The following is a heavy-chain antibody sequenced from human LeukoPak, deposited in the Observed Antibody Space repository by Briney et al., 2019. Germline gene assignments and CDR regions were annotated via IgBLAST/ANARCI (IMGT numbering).Heavy chain of an antibody. CDR2: MYYSGTT. J-gene: IGHJ3*02. CDR3: ARDVTYYDILTGYHDAFDI. CDR1: GGSISPYY. Sequence: PSETLSLTCTVSGGSISPYYWNWIRQPPGKGLEWIGYMYYSGTTNYNPSLKSRVTISVDTSKNQFSLKLSSATAADTAVYYCARDVTYYDILTGYHDAFDIWGQGTMVTVSS. V-gene: IGHV4-59*12. D-gene: IGHD3-9*01.